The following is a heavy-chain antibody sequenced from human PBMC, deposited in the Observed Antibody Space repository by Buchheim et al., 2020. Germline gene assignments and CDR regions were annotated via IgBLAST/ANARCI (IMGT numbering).Heavy chain of an antibody. CDR1: GFTFSTSG. J-gene: IGHJ4*02. CDR3: AKDRTVYGLGEIGY. D-gene: IGHD3-10*01. V-gene: IGHV3-30*18. CDR2: ISYDGSNK. Sequence: QVHLVESGGGVVQSGRSLRLSCAASGFTFSTSGMHWVRQAPGKGLEWVAVISYDGSNKYYGDSVKGRFTISRDNSKNTLYLQMNSLRAEDTAVYYCAKDRTVYGLGEIGYWGQGTL.